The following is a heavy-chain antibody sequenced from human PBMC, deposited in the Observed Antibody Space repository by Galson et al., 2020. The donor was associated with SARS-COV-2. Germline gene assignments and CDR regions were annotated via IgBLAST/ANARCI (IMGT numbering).Heavy chain of an antibody. J-gene: IGHJ2*01. D-gene: IGHD1-26*01. CDR2: ISYDGSNK. V-gene: IGHV3-30*03. CDR3: ARDRWDAAYWDFDL. CDR1: GFTFSSYG. Sequence: GESLKISCAASGFTFSSYGMHWVRQAPGQGLEWVAVISYDGSNKYYADSVKGRFTISRDNSKNTLYLQMNSLRAEDTAVYYCARDRWDAAYWDFDLWGRGTLVTVSS.